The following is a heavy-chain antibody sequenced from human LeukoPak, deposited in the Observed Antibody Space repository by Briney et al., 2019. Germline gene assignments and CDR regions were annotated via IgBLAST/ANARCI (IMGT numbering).Heavy chain of an antibody. CDR2: IHPGTGDT. D-gene: IGHD3-10*01. J-gene: IGHJ5*02. CDR1: GHTFTVYY. CDR3: ASYASGYNWLKA. V-gene: IGHV1-2*02. Sequence: ASVKVSCKASGHTFTVYYIHWVRQAPGQGLEWMGWIHPGTGDTNNAQRFQGRVTVTRDTSITTAYMELSSLKSDDTAVYYCASYASGYNWLKAWGQGTLVTVSS.